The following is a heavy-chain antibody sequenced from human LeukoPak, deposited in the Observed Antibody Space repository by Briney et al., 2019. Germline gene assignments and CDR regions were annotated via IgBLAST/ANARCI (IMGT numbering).Heavy chain of an antibody. J-gene: IGHJ4*02. CDR1: GFTFGKYW. Sequence: GGSLRLSCVASGFTFGKYWMSWVRQAPGKGLEWVANIKLDGSEKNYVDSVKGRFTISRDNAKNSLYLQMNSLRAEDTAVYYCASLGYLSWIQLWFDYWGQGTLXTVSS. CDR2: IKLDGSEK. V-gene: IGHV3-7*01. D-gene: IGHD5-18*01. CDR3: ASLGYLSWIQLWFDY.